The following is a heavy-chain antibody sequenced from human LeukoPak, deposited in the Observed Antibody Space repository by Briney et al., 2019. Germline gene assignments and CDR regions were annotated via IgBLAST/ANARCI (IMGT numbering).Heavy chain of an antibody. CDR2: VTGDSGTI. V-gene: IGHV3-23*01. CDR1: GFTFSSFA. Sequence: GGSLKLSCTASGFTFSSFAMNWVRQVQGRGLEWVSVVTGDSGTIHYSDSVKGRFTISRGNSKNTLYLQMNNLRAEDTAVYYCAKGWSGYFRSPFDLWGQGTMVTVSS. J-gene: IGHJ3*01. CDR3: AKGWSGYFRSPFDL. D-gene: IGHD3-3*01.